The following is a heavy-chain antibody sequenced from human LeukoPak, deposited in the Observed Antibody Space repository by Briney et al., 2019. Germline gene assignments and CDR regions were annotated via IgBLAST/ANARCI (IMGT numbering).Heavy chain of an antibody. Sequence: SETLSLTCAVYGGSFSGYYWSWIRQPPGKGLEWIGEINHSGSTNYNPSLKSRVTISVDTSKNRFSLKLSSVTAADTAVYYCARAGARYCSSTSCRPYYYYMDVWGKGTTVTVSS. CDR3: ARAGARYCSSTSCRPYYYYMDV. CDR2: INHSGST. V-gene: IGHV4-34*01. CDR1: GGSFSGYY. D-gene: IGHD2-2*01. J-gene: IGHJ6*03.